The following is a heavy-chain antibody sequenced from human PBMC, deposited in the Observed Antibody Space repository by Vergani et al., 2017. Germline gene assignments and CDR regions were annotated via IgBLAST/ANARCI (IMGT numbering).Heavy chain of an antibody. CDR1: GGSISSYY. V-gene: IGHV4-59*01. D-gene: IGHD3-22*01. Sequence: QVQLQESGPGLVKPSETLSLTCTVPGGSISSYYWSWIRQPPGRGLEWIGYIYYSGSTNYNPSLKSRVTISVDTSKNQFSLKLSSVTAADTAVYYCARDKYYYDSSGYTDWGQGTLVTVSS. J-gene: IGHJ4*02. CDR3: ARDKYYYDSSGYTD. CDR2: IYYSGST.